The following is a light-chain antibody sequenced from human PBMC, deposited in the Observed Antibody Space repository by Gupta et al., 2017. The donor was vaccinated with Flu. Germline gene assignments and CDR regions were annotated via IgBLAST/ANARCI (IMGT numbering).Light chain of an antibody. J-gene: IGLJ1*01. V-gene: IGLV2-11*01. Sequence: QSALTQPRPVSGSPGQSVTISCTGTSSDVGGYNYVSWYQQHPGKAPKLMIYDVTEWPSGVPDRFSGSKSGNTASLTISGLQPEDEADYYCCSYAGGNTYVFGTGTKVTVV. CDR1: SSDVGGYNY. CDR2: DVT. CDR3: CSYAGGNTYV.